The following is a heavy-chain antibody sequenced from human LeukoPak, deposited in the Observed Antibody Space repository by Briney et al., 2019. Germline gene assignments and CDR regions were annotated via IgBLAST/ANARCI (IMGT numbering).Heavy chain of an antibody. J-gene: IGHJ4*02. CDR3: ASQLGGTTFH. D-gene: IGHD1-1*01. CDR1: GASISSYF. Sequence: PSETLSLTCTVSGASISSYFWSWIRQPPGEGLEWVGYVYHSGSTNYNPSLKSRVTISLDTSKTQSSLRLTSVTAADTAVYYCASQLGGTTFHWGQGTLVTVSS. CDR2: VYHSGST. V-gene: IGHV4-59*01.